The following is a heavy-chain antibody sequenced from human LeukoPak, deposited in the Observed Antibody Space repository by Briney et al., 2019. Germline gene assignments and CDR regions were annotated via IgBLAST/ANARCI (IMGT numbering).Heavy chain of an antibody. CDR3: AKDNDRGFDY. V-gene: IGHV3-9*01. Sequence: GGSLRLSCAASGFTFDDYAMHWVRQAPGKGLEWVSGISWNSGSIGYADSVEGRFTISRDNAKNSLYLQMNSLRAEDTALYYCAKDNDRGFDYWGQGTLVTVSS. D-gene: IGHD3-16*01. CDR1: GFTFDDYA. CDR2: ISWNSGSI. J-gene: IGHJ4*02.